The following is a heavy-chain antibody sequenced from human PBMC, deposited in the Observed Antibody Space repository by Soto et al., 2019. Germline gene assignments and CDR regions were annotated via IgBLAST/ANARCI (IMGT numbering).Heavy chain of an antibody. CDR1: GDSVSDNSGA. CDR2: TYYRSKWFY. D-gene: IGHD6-19*01. CDR3: TRDRAVAGTYYYGMDV. V-gene: IGHV6-1*01. Sequence: SQTLSLTCAISGDSVSDNSGAWNWIRQSPSRGLEWLGRTYYRSKWFYDCAASVKTRITINPDTSKNQFSLQLNSVTPEDTAVYYCTRDRAVAGTYYYGMDVWGQGTTVTVSS. J-gene: IGHJ6*02.